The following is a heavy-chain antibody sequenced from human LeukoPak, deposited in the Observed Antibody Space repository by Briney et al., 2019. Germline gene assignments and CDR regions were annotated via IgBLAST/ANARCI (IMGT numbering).Heavy chain of an antibody. V-gene: IGHV1-46*01. D-gene: IGHD5-12*01. Sequence: ASVTVSCTASGYTFTSYYMHWVRQAPGQGLEWMGILDPSGGSTSCAQKFQGRVTMTRDTSTSTVYMDLSSLTSEDTGVYYCAREGVAITASGRGAFDIWGQGAMVTVSS. CDR2: LDPSGGST. J-gene: IGHJ3*02. CDR3: AREGVAITASGRGAFDI. CDR1: GYTFTSYY.